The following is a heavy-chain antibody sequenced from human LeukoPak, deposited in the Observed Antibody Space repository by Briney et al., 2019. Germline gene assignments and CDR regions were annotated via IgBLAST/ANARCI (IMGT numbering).Heavy chain of an antibody. CDR1: GGSVMYHS. J-gene: IGHJ4*02. V-gene: IGHV4-34*01. CDR2: INHTGNT. CDR3: TRWGSWPYDY. D-gene: IGHD6-13*01. Sequence: SETLSLTCAVSGGSVMYHSWTWIRQTPGRGLEWLGEINHTGNTNYNPSLKSRVTISIDTSKNQFSLKLTSATAADSAVYYCTRWGSWPYDYWGQGTLVTVSS.